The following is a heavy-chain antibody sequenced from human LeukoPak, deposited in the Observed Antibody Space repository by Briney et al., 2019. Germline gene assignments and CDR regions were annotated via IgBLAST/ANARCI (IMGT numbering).Heavy chain of an antibody. CDR2: IWDDGSNE. Sequence: GRSLRLSCAASGFTFSIYGMHWVRQAPGKGLEWVAVIWDDGSNEYYADSVKGRFTIFRDNRRNTLYLQMNSLRAEDTAVYSCARDHSGTQDYWGQGTLVTVSS. CDR3: ARDHSGTQDY. CDR1: GFTFSIYG. V-gene: IGHV3-33*01. D-gene: IGHD1-1*01. J-gene: IGHJ4*02.